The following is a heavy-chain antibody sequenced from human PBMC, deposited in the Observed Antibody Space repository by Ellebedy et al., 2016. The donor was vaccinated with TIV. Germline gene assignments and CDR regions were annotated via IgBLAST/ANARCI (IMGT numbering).Heavy chain of an antibody. CDR1: GFTVGNNF. CDR3: ARKTDTGTSGDY. Sequence: GESLKISCAASGFTVGNNFMSWVRQAPGKGLEWVSLIYSGGSTYYADSVKGRFTISRDSSKNTLYLQMNSLRAEDTAMYYCARKTDTGTSGDYWGQGTPVTVSS. CDR2: IYSGGST. V-gene: IGHV3-53*01. J-gene: IGHJ4*02. D-gene: IGHD1-1*01.